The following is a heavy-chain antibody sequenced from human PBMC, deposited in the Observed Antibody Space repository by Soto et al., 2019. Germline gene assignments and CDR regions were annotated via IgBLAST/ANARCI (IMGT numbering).Heavy chain of an antibody. CDR2: ISGYNGNT. J-gene: IGHJ6*02. CDR3: AREGQAPYYYDGMDV. CDR1: GYTFTNYG. V-gene: IGHV1-18*01. Sequence: QVQVVQSGDEVKKPGASVKVSCTASGYTFTNYGFSWVRQAPGQGLEWMGWISGYNGNTKYAEKFQGRVTMTTETSTSTAHMELRSLRSDETAVYYCAREGQAPYYYDGMDVWGQGTAVTVSS.